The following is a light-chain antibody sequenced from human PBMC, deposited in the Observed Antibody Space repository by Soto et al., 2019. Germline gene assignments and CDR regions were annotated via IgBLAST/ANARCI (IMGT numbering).Light chain of an antibody. CDR1: QSVSSSY. CDR2: GAS. CDR3: QQYGSSPLT. V-gene: IGKV3-20*01. Sequence: VLKQKPGTLSLYPGERATLSCRASQSVSSSYLAWYQQKPGQAPRLLIYGASSRATGIPDRFSGSGSGTDFTLTISRLEPEDFAVYYCQQYGSSPLTFGGGTKVDIK. J-gene: IGKJ4*01.